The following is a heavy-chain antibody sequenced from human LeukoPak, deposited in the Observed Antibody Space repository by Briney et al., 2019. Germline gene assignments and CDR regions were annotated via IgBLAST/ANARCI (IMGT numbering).Heavy chain of an antibody. V-gene: IGHV5-51*01. D-gene: IGHD6-6*01. CDR2: IYPGDSDT. Sequence: GESLKISCKGSGYSFTSYWIGWVRQMPGKGLEWMGLIYPGDSDTRYSPSFQGQVTISADKSISTAYLQWSSLKASDTAMYYCARVEYSSSSYYYYYMDVWGKGTTVTVSS. J-gene: IGHJ6*03. CDR3: ARVEYSSSSYYYYYMDV. CDR1: GYSFTSYW.